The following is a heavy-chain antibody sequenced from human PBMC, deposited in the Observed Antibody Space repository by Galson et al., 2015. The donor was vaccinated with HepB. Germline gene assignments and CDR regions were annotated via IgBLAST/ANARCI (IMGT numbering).Heavy chain of an antibody. V-gene: IGHV3-30*04. Sequence: SLRLSCAASGFTFSSYAMHWVRQAPGKGLEWVAVISYDGSNKYCADSVKGRFTISRDNSKNTLYLQMNSLRAEDTAVYYCAKDLGVFVTRPELLFDYWGQGTLVTVSS. CDR3: AKDLGVFVTRPELLFDY. D-gene: IGHD1-14*01. CDR2: ISYDGSNK. J-gene: IGHJ4*02. CDR1: GFTFSSYA.